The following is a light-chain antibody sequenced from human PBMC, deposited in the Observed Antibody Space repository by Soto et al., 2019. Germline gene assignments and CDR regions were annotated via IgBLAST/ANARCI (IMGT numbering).Light chain of an antibody. CDR1: QSLFYSSNNKNY. J-gene: IGKJ4*01. V-gene: IGKV4-1*01. Sequence: DIVMTQSPDSLAVSLGERATINCKSSQSLFYSSNNKNYLAWYQQRPGQPPKLIINWASTRESGVPDRFSGGGSGTDFTLTISSLQAEDVAVYYCHQYYNTPLTFGGGTKVEIK. CDR3: HQYYNTPLT. CDR2: WAS.